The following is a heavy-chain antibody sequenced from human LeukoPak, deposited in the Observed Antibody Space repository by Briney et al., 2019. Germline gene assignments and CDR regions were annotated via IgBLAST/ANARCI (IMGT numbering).Heavy chain of an antibody. CDR3: ARHYYGSGSQLPLGGMDV. CDR2: IDPSDSYT. CDR1: GYSFTSYW. V-gene: IGHV5-10-1*01. Sequence: GESLKISCKGSGYSFTSYWIGWVRQMPGKGLEWMGRIDPSDSYTNYSPSFQGHVTISADKSISTAYLQWSSLKASDTAMYYCARHYYGSGSQLPLGGMDVWGQGTTVTVSS. J-gene: IGHJ6*02. D-gene: IGHD3-10*01.